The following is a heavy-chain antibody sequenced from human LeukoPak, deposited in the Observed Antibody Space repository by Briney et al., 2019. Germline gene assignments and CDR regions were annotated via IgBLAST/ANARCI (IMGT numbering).Heavy chain of an antibody. CDR2: ISYDGSNK. V-gene: IGHV3-30*18. D-gene: IGHD6-13*01. Sequence: GGSLRVSCAASGFTFSSYGMHWVRQAPGKGLEWVAVISYDGSNKYYADSVKGRFTISRDNSKNTLYLQMNSLRAEDTAVYYCAKSAAYYFDYWGQGTLVTVSS. J-gene: IGHJ4*02. CDR1: GFTFSSYG. CDR3: AKSAAYYFDY.